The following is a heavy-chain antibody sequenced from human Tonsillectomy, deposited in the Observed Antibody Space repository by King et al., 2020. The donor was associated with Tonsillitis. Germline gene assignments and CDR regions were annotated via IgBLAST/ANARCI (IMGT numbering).Heavy chain of an antibody. V-gene: IGHV2-5*02. D-gene: IGHD3-3*01. CDR1: EFSLSTSGVG. CDR3: ARTTIFGVVIIDPFDI. Sequence: TLKESGPTLVKPTQTLTLTCTFSEFSLSTSGVGVGWIRQPPGKALEWLALIYWDDDKRYSPSLKNRPTITKDTFKNQVVLTMTNMDPVDTATYYCARTTIFGVVIIDPFDIWGQGTMVTVSS. CDR2: IYWDDDK. J-gene: IGHJ3*02.